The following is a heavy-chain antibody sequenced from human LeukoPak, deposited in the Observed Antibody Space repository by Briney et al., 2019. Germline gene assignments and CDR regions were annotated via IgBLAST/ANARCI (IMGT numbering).Heavy chain of an antibody. Sequence: GGSLRLSCVASGFTFSNHWMHWVRQAPGKGLVWVSRINVDESAINYADSVKGRFTISRDNAKNTLFPQMSSLRAEDTAVYYCARDDDYGNYLVEYWGQGTLVTVSS. CDR2: INVDESAI. J-gene: IGHJ4*02. D-gene: IGHD4-11*01. CDR3: ARDDDYGNYLVEY. V-gene: IGHV3-74*01. CDR1: GFTFSNHW.